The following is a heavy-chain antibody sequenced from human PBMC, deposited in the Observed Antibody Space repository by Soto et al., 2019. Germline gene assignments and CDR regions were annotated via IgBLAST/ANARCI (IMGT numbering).Heavy chain of an antibody. D-gene: IGHD1-26*01. J-gene: IGHJ3*02. CDR2: ISYDGSNK. V-gene: IGHV3-30*18. CDR3: VKDSSWEPRAFDI. Sequence: GGSLRLSCAASGFTFSSYGMHWVRQAPGKGLEWVAVISYDGSNKYYADSVKGRLTISRDNSKNTLYLQMNSLRAEDTALYYCVKDSSWEPRAFDIWSQGTMVTVSS. CDR1: GFTFSSYG.